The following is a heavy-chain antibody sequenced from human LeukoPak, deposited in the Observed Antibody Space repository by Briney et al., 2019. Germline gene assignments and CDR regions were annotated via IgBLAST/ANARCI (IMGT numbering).Heavy chain of an antibody. CDR3: ARERSADGAYYFDY. CDR1: GGTFSSYA. D-gene: IGHD5-24*01. Sequence: SVKVSCKASGGTFSSYAISWVRQAPGQGLEWMGGIIPIFGTANYAQKFQGRVTITADESTSTAYMELSSLRSEDTVVYYCARERSADGAYYFDYWGQGTLVTVSS. V-gene: IGHV1-69*13. CDR2: IIPIFGTA. J-gene: IGHJ4*02.